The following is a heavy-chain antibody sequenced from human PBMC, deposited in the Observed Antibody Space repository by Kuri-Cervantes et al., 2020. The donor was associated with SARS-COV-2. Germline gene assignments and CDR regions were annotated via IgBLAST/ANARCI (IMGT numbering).Heavy chain of an antibody. CDR2: SYWNDDK. CDR1: GFSLSTSGVG. D-gene: IGHD6-6*01. V-gene: IGHV2-5*01. J-gene: IGHJ4*02. Sequence: SGPTLVKPTQTLTLTCTFSGFSLSTSGVGVGWIRQPPGKALEWLALSYWNDDKRYSPSLKSRLTITKDTSKNQVVLTMTSMDPVDTATYYCAHRRGVWYSSSLVDYDYWGQGTLVTVSS. CDR3: AHRRGVWYSSSLVDYDY.